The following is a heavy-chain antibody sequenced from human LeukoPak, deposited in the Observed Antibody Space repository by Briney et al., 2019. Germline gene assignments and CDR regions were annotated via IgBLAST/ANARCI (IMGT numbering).Heavy chain of an antibody. V-gene: IGHV3-53*01. CDR1: GFTVSSNH. CDR2: IYSGGNT. CDR3: ARDLPVQH. J-gene: IGHJ1*01. Sequence: GGSLGLSCAASGFTVSSNHMNWVRQAPGKGLEWVSVIYSGGNTYYADSVKGRLTISRDNSKNTLYLQMNSLRAEDTAVYYCARDLPVQHWGQGTLVTVSS.